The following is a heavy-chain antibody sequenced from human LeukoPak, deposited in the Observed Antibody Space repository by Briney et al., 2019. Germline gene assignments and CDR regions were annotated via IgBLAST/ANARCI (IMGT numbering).Heavy chain of an antibody. CDR3: ARDCGSDCSQAFDI. J-gene: IGHJ3*02. D-gene: IGHD2-21*02. V-gene: IGHV3-7*05. Sequence: PGESLRLSCAASGFTFSSYWMSWVRQAPGRGLEWVADIKQDGTQKYYVDSVEGRITISRDNVKNSLYLQMNSLRVEDTAVYYCARDCGSDCSQAFDIWGQGTMVTVSS. CDR1: GFTFSSYW. CDR2: IKQDGTQK.